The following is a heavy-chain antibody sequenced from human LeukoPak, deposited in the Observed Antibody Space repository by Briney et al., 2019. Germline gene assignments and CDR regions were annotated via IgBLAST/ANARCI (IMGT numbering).Heavy chain of an antibody. CDR2: ISAFTGNT. CDR3: ARDREAYLILHPAWFDP. J-gene: IGHJ5*02. Sequence: GGPVKVSCTTSDYSFSSYGFTWMRQAPGQGLEWMGWISAFTGNTTYAQKIQGRVTMTTDSTSSTAYMELRSLTSDDTAVSYCARDREAYLILHPAWFDPWGQGTLVIVSS. CDR1: DYSFSSYG. D-gene: IGHD1-26*01. V-gene: IGHV1-18*01.